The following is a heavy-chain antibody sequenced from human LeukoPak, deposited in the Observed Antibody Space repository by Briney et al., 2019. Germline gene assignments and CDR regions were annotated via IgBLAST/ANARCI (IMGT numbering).Heavy chain of an antibody. CDR2: INHSGST. V-gene: IGHV4-34*01. CDR1: GGSFSGYY. D-gene: IGHD3-22*01. J-gene: IGHJ4*02. Sequence: SETLSLTCAVYGGSFSGYYWTWIRQPPGKGLEWIGEINHSGSTNYNPSLKSRVTISLDTSKNQFSLNLTSVTAADTAVYYCARDSYYYDSSGYYLYGGYFDYWGQGTLVTVSS. CDR3: ARDSYYYDSSGYYLYGGYFDY.